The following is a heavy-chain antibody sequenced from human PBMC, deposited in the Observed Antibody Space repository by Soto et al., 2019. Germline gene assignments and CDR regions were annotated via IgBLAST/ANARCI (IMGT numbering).Heavy chain of an antibody. J-gene: IGHJ4*02. CDR1: GFTFSSYG. CDR2: ISYDGSNK. D-gene: IGHD3-16*02. CDR3: AKTTSWMITFGGVIAE. V-gene: IGHV3-30*18. Sequence: QVQLVESGGGVVQPGRSLRLSCAASGFTFSSYGMHWVRQAPGKGLEWVAVISYDGSNKYYADSVKGRFTISRDNSKNTLYLQMNSLRAEDTAVYYCAKTTSWMITFGGVIAEWCQGTLVTDSS.